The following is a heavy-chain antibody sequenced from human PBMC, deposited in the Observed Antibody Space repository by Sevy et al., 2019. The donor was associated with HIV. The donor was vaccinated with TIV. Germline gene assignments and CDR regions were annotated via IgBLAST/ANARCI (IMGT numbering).Heavy chain of an antibody. D-gene: IGHD3-3*01. CDR2: ISGFGDKT. V-gene: IGHV3-23*01. CDR1: GVTFSDYA. Sequence: GGSLRLSCAVSGVTFSDYAMSWVRQAPGKGLEWVSFISGFGDKTYYADSVRGRFTISRDNSKNTLHLQMNSLRAEDTAVYYCAKAGGIYEFYYYYGMDVWGQGTTVTVSS. J-gene: IGHJ6*02. CDR3: AKAGGIYEFYYYYGMDV.